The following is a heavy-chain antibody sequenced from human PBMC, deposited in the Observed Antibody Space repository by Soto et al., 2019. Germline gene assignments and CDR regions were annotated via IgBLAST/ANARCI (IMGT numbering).Heavy chain of an antibody. D-gene: IGHD4-17*01. Sequence: PGWSLRLSCAASGFTFSSYEMNLVRQAPGKGLEWVSYISSSGSTIYYADSVKGRFTISRDNAKNSLYLQMNSLRAEDTAVYYCARVETTVTTYGMDVWGQGTTVTVS. CDR3: ARVETTVTTYGMDV. CDR1: GFTFSSYE. J-gene: IGHJ6*02. V-gene: IGHV3-48*03. CDR2: ISSSGSTI.